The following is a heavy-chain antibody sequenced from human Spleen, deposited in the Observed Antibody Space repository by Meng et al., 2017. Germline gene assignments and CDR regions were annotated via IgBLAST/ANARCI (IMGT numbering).Heavy chain of an antibody. CDR3: AKEGGSQDDFWGVDSDNYFHY. CDR1: GFTFNSYA. D-gene: IGHD3-3*01. Sequence: GESLKISCAASGFTFNSYALTWVRQALGKGLEWVASISGSGGSTYYADSVKGRFTVSRDNSKNTVYLQMNSLRAEDTAVYYCAKEGGSQDDFWGVDSDNYFHYWGQGNLVTGAS. J-gene: IGHJ4*02. V-gene: IGHV3-23*01. CDR2: ISGSGGST.